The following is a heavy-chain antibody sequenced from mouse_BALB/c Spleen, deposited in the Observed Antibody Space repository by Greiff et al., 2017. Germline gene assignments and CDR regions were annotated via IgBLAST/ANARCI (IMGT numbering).Heavy chain of an antibody. CDR1: GYTFTSYW. V-gene: IGHV1-7*01. Sequence: QVQLQQSGAELAKPGASVKMSCKASGYTFTSYWMHWVKQRPGQGLEWIGYINPSTGYTEYNQKFKDKATLTADKSSSTAYMQLSSLTSEDSAVYYCARSVIYDGYYYAMDYWGQGTSVTVSS. J-gene: IGHJ4*01. CDR3: ARSVIYDGYYYAMDY. D-gene: IGHD2-3*01. CDR2: INPSTGYT.